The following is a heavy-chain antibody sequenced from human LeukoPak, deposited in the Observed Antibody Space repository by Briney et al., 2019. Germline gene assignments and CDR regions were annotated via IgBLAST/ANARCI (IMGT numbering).Heavy chain of an antibody. Sequence: PGGSLRLSCAASGFTVSSNYMSWVRQAPGKGLEWVSGISGSGSSTYYADSVKGRFTISRDNSKNTLYLQMNSLRAEDTAVYYCAKSGSNWYGRGSQLDYWGQGTLVTVSS. CDR3: AKSGSNWYGRGSQLDY. J-gene: IGHJ4*02. CDR1: GFTVSSNY. CDR2: ISGSGSST. V-gene: IGHV3-23*01. D-gene: IGHD6-13*01.